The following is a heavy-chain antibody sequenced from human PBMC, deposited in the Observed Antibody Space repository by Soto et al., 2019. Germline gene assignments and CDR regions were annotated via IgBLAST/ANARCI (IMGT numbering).Heavy chain of an antibody. Sequence: GGSLRLSCGDSGFTFSNYGMHWVRQAPGKGLVWVAGISYDGSNKHFADSAEGRFTISRDNSKSTVYLQMNSLRAEDTAFYYCAKDTYYYDSSGYYVFDYWGQGALVTVSS. CDR1: GFTFSNYG. J-gene: IGHJ4*02. V-gene: IGHV3-30*18. CDR2: ISYDGSNK. CDR3: AKDTYYYDSSGYYVFDY. D-gene: IGHD3-22*01.